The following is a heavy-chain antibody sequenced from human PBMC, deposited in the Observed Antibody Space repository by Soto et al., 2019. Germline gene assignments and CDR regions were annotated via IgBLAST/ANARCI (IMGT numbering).Heavy chain of an antibody. Sequence: EVQLVQSGAEVKKPGESLQISCKGSGYSFTSYWIGWVRQMPGKGLEWVGIIYPGDSDTRYSPSFQGQVTISADKSISTAYLQWSSLKASDTAMYYCARLPSSGWYLYGPYYFDYWGQGTLVTVSS. CDR3: ARLPSSGWYLYGPYYFDY. V-gene: IGHV5-51*03. J-gene: IGHJ4*02. CDR2: IYPGDSDT. CDR1: GYSFTSYW. D-gene: IGHD6-19*01.